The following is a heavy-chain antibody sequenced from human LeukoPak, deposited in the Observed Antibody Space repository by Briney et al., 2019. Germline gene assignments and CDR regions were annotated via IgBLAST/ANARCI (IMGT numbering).Heavy chain of an antibody. CDR1: GFTVSSNY. Sequence: GGSLRLSCAASGFTVSSNYMSWVRQAPGKGLEWVSVIYSGGSTYYADSVKGRFTISRDNSKNTLYLQMNSLRAEDTAVYYCARDAPQYYDYVWGSYRWGQGTLVTVSS. V-gene: IGHV3-66*01. J-gene: IGHJ4*02. CDR2: IYSGGST. CDR3: ARDAPQYYDYVWGSYR. D-gene: IGHD3-16*02.